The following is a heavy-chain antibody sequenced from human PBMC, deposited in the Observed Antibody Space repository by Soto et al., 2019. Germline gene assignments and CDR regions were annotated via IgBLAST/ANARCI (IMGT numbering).Heavy chain of an antibody. V-gene: IGHV2-5*02. CDR3: AFQPDDTSGYLLEY. J-gene: IGHJ4*01. D-gene: IGHD3-22*01. CDR1: GFSLNTSGVG. Sequence: QITLKESGPTLVKPTQTLTLTCTFSGFSLNTSGVGVSWIRQPPVKALEWLALIYWDDDKRSSPSLKSRLTITQHTSRNQVVLRMTNMDPVDTSTYYCAFQPDDTSGYLLEYWGQGILGTVSS. CDR2: IYWDDDK.